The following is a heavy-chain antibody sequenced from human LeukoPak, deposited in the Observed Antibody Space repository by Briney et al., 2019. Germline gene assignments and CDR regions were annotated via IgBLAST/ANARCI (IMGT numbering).Heavy chain of an antibody. CDR1: GYTFTGYY. CDR3: ASQICSSSSCYLYFDY. D-gene: IGHD2-2*01. Sequence: ASVKVACKASGYTFTGYYMHGVRQAPGQGLEWMGWINPNSGGTNYAQKFQGRVTMTRATTISTVYMELSRLRSDDTAVYYCASQICSSSSCYLYFDYWGQGTLVTVSS. J-gene: IGHJ4*02. V-gene: IGHV1-2*02. CDR2: INPNSGGT.